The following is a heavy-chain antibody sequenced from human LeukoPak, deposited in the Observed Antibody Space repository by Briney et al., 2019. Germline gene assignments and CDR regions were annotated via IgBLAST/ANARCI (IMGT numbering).Heavy chain of an antibody. D-gene: IGHD6-13*01. Sequence: GGSLRLSCAASGFTFSSHSMNWVRQAPGKGLEWVSYISSSSSTIYYADSVKGRFTISRDNAKNSLYLQMNSLRAEDTAVYYCVRDARGAAAADDAFDIWGQGTMVTVSS. CDR3: VRDARGAAAADDAFDI. V-gene: IGHV3-48*01. CDR2: ISSSSSTI. J-gene: IGHJ3*02. CDR1: GFTFSSHS.